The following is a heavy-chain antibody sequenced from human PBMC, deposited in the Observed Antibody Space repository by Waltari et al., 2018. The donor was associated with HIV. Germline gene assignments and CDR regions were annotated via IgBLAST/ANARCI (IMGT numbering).Heavy chain of an antibody. J-gene: IGHJ4*02. V-gene: IGHV3-73*02. Sequence: EVQLVESGGGLVQPGGSLKLSCAASGFTFSGSAMHWVRQASGKGLEWVGRIRSKANSYATAYAASVKGRFTISRDDSKNTAYLQMNSLKTEDTAVYYCTRQLVLPENFDYWGQGTLVTVSS. CDR2: IRSKANSYAT. CDR1: GFTFSGSA. D-gene: IGHD2-2*01. CDR3: TRQLVLPENFDY.